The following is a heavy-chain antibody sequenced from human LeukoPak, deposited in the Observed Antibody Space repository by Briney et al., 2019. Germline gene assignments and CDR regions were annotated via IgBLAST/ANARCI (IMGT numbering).Heavy chain of an antibody. V-gene: IGHV3-33*08. CDR2: RWYDGRNK. J-gene: IGHJ6*02. D-gene: IGHD3-3*01. CDR3: ARDQNSDFWSGYFGGWHYYYGMDV. Sequence: RAGGSLRLSCAASGFTFSSDGMHWVRQAPGKGLEWVAVRWYDGRNKYYADSVKGRFTISRDNSKNTLYLQMNSLRAEDTAVYYCARDQNSDFWSGYFGGWHYYYGMDVWGQGTTVTVSS. CDR1: GFTFSSDG.